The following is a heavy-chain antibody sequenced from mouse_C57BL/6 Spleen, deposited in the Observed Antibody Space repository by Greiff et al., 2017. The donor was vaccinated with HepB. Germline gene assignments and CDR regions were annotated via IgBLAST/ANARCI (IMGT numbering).Heavy chain of an antibody. CDR2: INPYNGGT. D-gene: IGHD3-1*01. V-gene: IGHV1-19*01. CDR1: GYTFTDYY. CDR3: ARSGDGGDYFDY. Sequence: EVKLQESGPVLVKPGASVKMSCKASGYTFTDYYMNWVKQSHGKSLEWIGVINPYNGGTSYNQKFKGKATLTVDKSSSTAYMELNSLTSEDSAVYYCARSGDGGDYFDYWGQGTTLTVSS. J-gene: IGHJ2*01.